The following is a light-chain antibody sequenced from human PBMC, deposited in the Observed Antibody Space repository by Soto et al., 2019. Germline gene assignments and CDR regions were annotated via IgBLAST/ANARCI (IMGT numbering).Light chain of an antibody. Sequence: QSVLSQPPSASGTPGQTVIISCSGSRSDIGSNFVNWYQHLPGTAPKLLIYNSNQRPSGVPDRFSGSKSGTSAPLAISGLQSEDEADYYCAAWDDSLTGPVFGTGTKVTV. CDR3: AAWDDSLTGPV. J-gene: IGLJ1*01. V-gene: IGLV1-44*01. CDR2: NSN. CDR1: RSDIGSNF.